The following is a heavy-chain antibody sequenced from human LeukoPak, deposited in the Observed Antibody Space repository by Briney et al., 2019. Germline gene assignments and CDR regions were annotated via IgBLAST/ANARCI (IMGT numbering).Heavy chain of an antibody. J-gene: IGHJ4*02. D-gene: IGHD4-17*01. CDR2: ISSSSSYI. CDR1: GFTFSSYS. Sequence: PGGSLRLSCAASGFTFSSYSMNWVRQAPGEGLEWVSSISSSSSYIYYADSVKGRFTISRDNAKNSLYLQMNSLRAEDTAVYYCARVSGGYGEPPDFDYWGQGTLVTVSS. CDR3: ARVSGGYGEPPDFDY. V-gene: IGHV3-21*01.